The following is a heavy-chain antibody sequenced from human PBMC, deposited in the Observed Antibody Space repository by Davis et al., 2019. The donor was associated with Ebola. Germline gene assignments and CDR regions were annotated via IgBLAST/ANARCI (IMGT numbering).Heavy chain of an antibody. V-gene: IGHV4-59*01. D-gene: IGHD3-22*01. J-gene: IGHJ6*02. CDR2: IYYSGST. Sequence: MPSETLSLTCTVSGGSISSYYWSWIRQPPGKGLEWIGYIYYSGSTNYNPSLKSRVTISVDTSKNQFSLKLSSVTAADTAVYYCATYYDSSGYYYRHYYYYGMDVWGQGTTVTVSS. CDR3: ATYYDSSGYYYRHYYYYGMDV. CDR1: GGSISSYY.